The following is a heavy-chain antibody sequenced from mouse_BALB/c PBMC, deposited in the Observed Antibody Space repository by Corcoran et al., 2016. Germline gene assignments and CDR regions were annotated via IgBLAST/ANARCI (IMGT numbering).Heavy chain of an antibody. CDR3: ARPRRYYRYDGYCDY. D-gene: IGHD2-14*01. J-gene: IGHJ2*01. V-gene: IGHV9-1*02. CDR2: INTYTGEP. Sequence: QIQLVQSGPELKKPGETVKISCQASGYTFTNYGMNWVKQAPGKGLKWMGWINTYTGEPTYADDFKGRFAFSLETSASTAYLQINNLKNEDMATYFCARPRRYYRYDGYCDYWGQGTTLTVSS. CDR1: GYTFTNYG.